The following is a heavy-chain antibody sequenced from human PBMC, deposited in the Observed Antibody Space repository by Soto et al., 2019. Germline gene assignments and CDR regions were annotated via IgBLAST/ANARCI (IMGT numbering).Heavy chain of an antibody. V-gene: IGHV3-30-3*01. CDR3: ARGLYYDFWSGYYVSYYGMDV. CDR1: GFTFSSYT. J-gene: IGHJ6*02. Sequence: GGSLRPFSAASGFTFSSYTMHRENQAPGKGLDRVAVISYDGSNKYYADSVKGRFTISRDNSKNTLYLQMNSLRAEDTAVYYCARGLYYDFWSGYYVSYYGMDVWGQGTTVTVSS. CDR2: ISYDGSNK. D-gene: IGHD3-3*01.